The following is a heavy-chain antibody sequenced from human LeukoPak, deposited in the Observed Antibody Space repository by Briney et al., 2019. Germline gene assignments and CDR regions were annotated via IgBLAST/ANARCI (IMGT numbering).Heavy chain of an antibody. CDR1: GFSFETYA. D-gene: IGHD2/OR15-2a*01. Sequence: GESLKLSCLASGFSFETYAIHWVRQAPGQGLEWVAVLSSDGTSKHYADSVKGRLTISRDNSKNTLYLQMSSLRVEDTAVYFCATARMSTLSPWGQGTLVTVSS. V-gene: IGHV3-30-3*01. CDR3: ATARMSTLSP. J-gene: IGHJ4*02. CDR2: LSSDGTSK.